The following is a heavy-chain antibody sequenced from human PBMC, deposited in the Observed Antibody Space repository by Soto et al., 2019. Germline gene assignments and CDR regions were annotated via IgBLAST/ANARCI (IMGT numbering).Heavy chain of an antibody. CDR3: ARDRNYSDISGYYGY. CDR1: GFTFSSYS. V-gene: IGHV3-21*01. CDR2: ISSSSSYI. D-gene: IGHD3-22*01. Sequence: EVQLVESGGGLVKPGGSLRLSCAASGFTFSSYSMNWVRQAPGKGLEWVSSISSSSSYIYYADSVKGRFTISRDNAKNSLYLQMNSLRAEDTAVYYCARDRNYSDISGYYGYWGQGTLVTVSS. J-gene: IGHJ4*02.